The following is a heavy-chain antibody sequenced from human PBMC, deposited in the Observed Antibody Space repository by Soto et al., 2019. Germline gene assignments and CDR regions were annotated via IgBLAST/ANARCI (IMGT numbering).Heavy chain of an antibody. CDR1: GGSVTNSSYY. D-gene: IGHD4-17*01. CDR3: VSQRTTVLTQAYFDY. J-gene: IGHJ4*02. V-gene: IGHV4-39*01. Sequence: SETLSLTCTVSGGSVTNSSYYWGWIRQSPGKGLEWIGSVYYRGRSYSKSSVKSRVTISVDTSKNQFSLNFNSVTASDTALYYCVSQRTTVLTQAYFDYWGPGALVTSPQ. CDR2: VYYRGRS.